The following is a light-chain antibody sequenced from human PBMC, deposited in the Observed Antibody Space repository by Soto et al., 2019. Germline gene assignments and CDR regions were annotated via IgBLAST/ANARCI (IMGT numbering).Light chain of an antibody. CDR3: SSYTSTITRIV. CDR2: EVT. CDR1: SSDIGSSRY. Sequence: QSALTQPASVSGSPGQSITISCTGTSSDIGSSRYVSWYQQHPGKAPKLMISEVTHRPSGVSNRFSGSKSGNTASLTISGLQPEDEADYYCSSYTSTITRIVFGTGTKLTVL. J-gene: IGLJ1*01. V-gene: IGLV2-14*01.